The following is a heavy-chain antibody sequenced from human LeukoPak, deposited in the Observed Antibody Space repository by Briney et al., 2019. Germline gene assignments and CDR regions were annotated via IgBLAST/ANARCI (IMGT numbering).Heavy chain of an antibody. Sequence: GSSVKVSCKASGGTFSSYAISWVRQAPGQGLEWMEGIIPIFGTANYAQKFQGRVTITTDESTSTAYMELSSLRSEDTAVYYCARDPSSSFHWFDPWGQGTLVTVSS. V-gene: IGHV1-69*05. CDR2: IIPIFGTA. D-gene: IGHD6-6*01. J-gene: IGHJ5*02. CDR1: GGTFSSYA. CDR3: ARDPSSSFHWFDP.